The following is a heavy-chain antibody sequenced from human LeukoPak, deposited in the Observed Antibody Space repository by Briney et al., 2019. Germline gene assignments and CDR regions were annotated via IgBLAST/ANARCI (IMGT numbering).Heavy chain of an antibody. CDR1: EFTFSSYA. CDR2: ISYDGRNK. Sequence: GGSLRLSCAASEFTFSSYAMSWVRQAPGKGLEWVAVISYDGRNKHYAESVKGRFTISRDNSKNTLYLEMSSLRPEDTAVYYCARAGYCSRTSCYFYYYGMDVWGQGTTVTVSS. CDR3: ARAGYCSRTSCYFYYYGMDV. J-gene: IGHJ6*02. D-gene: IGHD2-2*01. V-gene: IGHV3-30*04.